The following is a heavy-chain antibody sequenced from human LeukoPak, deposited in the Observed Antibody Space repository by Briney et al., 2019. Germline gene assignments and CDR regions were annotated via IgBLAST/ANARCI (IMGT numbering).Heavy chain of an antibody. CDR2: MRRDGNEI. CDR1: GFTFSTYW. J-gene: IGHJ4*02. V-gene: IGHV3-7*01. D-gene: IGHD2-15*01. Sequence: GGSLRLSCSASGFTFSTYWMSWVRQAPGKGLEWVANMRRDGNEIYYLDSVRGRFTISRDNSKNTLYLHMNSLRGEDTAMYFCARGCGGGPGCYILDYWGQGTLVTVSS. CDR3: ARGCGGGPGCYILDY.